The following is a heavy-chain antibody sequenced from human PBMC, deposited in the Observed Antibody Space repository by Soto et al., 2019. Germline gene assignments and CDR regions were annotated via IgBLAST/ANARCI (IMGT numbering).Heavy chain of an antibody. V-gene: IGHV3-9*01. CDR2: ISWNSDSI. CDR3: TKVGGLYDFWSGXXXXXX. CDR1: GFIFDDFA. D-gene: IGHD3-3*01. Sequence: EAQLVESGGGLVQPGRSLRLSCAGSGFIFDDFAIHWVRQAPGKGLEWVSGISWNSDSIGYADSVKGRFTISRDKXXXSXXXXXXXXXXXXXXXYYCTKVGGLYDFWSGXXXXXXWGQXTLV. J-gene: IGHJ1*01.